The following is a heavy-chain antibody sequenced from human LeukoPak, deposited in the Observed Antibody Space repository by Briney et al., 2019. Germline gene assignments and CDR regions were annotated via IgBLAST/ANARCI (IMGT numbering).Heavy chain of an antibody. J-gene: IGHJ4*01. CDR1: GFTFSSYS. V-gene: IGHV3-48*02. CDR3: ARDVRWLRFVFDN. CDR2: ITSSGSVM. Sequence: GGSLRVSCAASGFTFSSYSMNWVRQAPGKGLEWVSYITSSGSVMYHADSVRGRFTISRDNAKNSLYLGMNSLRDEDTAVYYCARDVRWLRFVFDNWGHGTLVAVSS. D-gene: IGHD5-12*01.